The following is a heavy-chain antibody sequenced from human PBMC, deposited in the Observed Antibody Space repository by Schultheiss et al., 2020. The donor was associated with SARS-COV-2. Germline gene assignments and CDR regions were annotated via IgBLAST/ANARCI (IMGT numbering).Heavy chain of an antibody. CDR3: ARGRGYSYGRLDY. Sequence: SETLSLTCTVSGGSISSYYWSWIRQPPGKGLEWIGYIYYSGSTNYNPSLKSRVTISVDTSKNQFSLKLSSVTAADTAVYYCARGRGYSYGRLDYWGQGTLVTVSS. CDR1: GGSISSYY. V-gene: IGHV4-59*12. CDR2: IYYSGST. J-gene: IGHJ4*02. D-gene: IGHD5-18*01.